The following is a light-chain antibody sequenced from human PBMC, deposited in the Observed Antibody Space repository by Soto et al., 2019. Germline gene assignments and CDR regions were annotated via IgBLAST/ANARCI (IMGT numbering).Light chain of an antibody. J-gene: IGKJ4*01. V-gene: IGKV3-11*01. CDR1: QSVSSY. CDR2: DAS. Sequence: EIVLTQSPATLSLSPGERATLSCRASQSVSSYLAWYQQKPGQAPRLLIYDASNRAPGIPARFSGSGSGTEFTLTISSLEPEDFAVYYCQQRSNWPPGLTFGGGTKVEIK. CDR3: QQRSNWPPGLT.